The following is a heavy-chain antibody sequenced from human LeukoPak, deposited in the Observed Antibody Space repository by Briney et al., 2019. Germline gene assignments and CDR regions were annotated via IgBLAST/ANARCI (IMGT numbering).Heavy chain of an antibody. CDR2: IKQDGSVK. D-gene: IGHD6-13*01. CDR3: ATSTEAAGSD. CDR1: GFIFTNYF. J-gene: IGHJ4*02. Sequence: GGSLRLSCAASGFIFTNYFMSWVRQAPGKGLEWVANIKQDGSVKYYVDSVKGRFTISRDNAENSLYLQMNSLRVEDTAVYYCATSTEAAGSDWGQGTLVTVSS. V-gene: IGHV3-7*03.